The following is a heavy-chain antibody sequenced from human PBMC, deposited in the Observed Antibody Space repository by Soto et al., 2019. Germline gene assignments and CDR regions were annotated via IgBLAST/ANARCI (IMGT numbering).Heavy chain of an antibody. Sequence: PGGSLRLSCAASGLTFSSYAMHWVRQAPGKGLEWVAVISYDGSNKYYADSVKGRFTISRDNSKNTLYLQMNSLRAEDTAVYYCANIVVVPAALPLDVWGQGTTVTVSS. D-gene: IGHD2-2*01. CDR3: ANIVVVPAALPLDV. V-gene: IGHV3-30-3*01. J-gene: IGHJ6*02. CDR2: ISYDGSNK. CDR1: GLTFSSYA.